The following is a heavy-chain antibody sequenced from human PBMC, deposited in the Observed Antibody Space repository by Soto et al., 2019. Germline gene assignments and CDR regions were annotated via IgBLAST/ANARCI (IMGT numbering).Heavy chain of an antibody. Sequence: QVQLVQSGAEVKKPGSSVKVSCKASGGTFSSYAISWVRQAPGQGLEWMGGIIPIFDTANYAQKFQGRVTITADESTSTAYMELSSLRSEDTAVSYCARPGGQNTYVNYYYYDGMDVWGQGTTVTVSS. V-gene: IGHV1-69*01. CDR3: ARPGGQNTYVNYYYYDGMDV. J-gene: IGHJ6*02. D-gene: IGHD3-16*01. CDR1: GGTFSSYA. CDR2: IIPIFDTA.